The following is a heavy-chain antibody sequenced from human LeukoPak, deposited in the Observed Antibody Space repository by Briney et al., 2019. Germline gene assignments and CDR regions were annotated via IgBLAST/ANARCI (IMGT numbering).Heavy chain of an antibody. CDR2: INHSGST. CDR3: ARHGRPLGITGTINWFDP. D-gene: IGHD1-7*01. V-gene: IGHV4-34*01. J-gene: IGHJ5*02. CDR1: GGSFSGYY. Sequence: PSETLSLTCAVYGGSFSGYYWSWIRQPPGKGLEWIGEINHSGSTNYNPSLKSRVTISVDTSKNQFSLKLSSVTAADTAVYYCARHGRPLGITGTINWFDPWGQGTLVTVSS.